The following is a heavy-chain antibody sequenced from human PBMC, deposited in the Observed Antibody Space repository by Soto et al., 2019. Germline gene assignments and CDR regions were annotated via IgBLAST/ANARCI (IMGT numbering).Heavy chain of an antibody. D-gene: IGHD2-2*01. CDR3: ARHRDIVVVPAAMRGRHSSFDP. V-gene: IGHV4-30-4*01. J-gene: IGHJ5*02. CDR1: GGSISSGDYY. Sequence: SETLSLTCTVSGGSISSGDYYWSWIRQPPGKGLEWIGYIYYSGSTNYSPSFQGHVTISADKSISTAYLQWSSLKASDTAMYYCARHRDIVVVPAAMRGRHSSFDPWGQGTLVTVSS. CDR2: IYYSGST.